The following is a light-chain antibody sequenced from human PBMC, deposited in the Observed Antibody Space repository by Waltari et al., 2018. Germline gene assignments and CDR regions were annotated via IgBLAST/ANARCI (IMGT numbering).Light chain of an antibody. J-gene: IGKJ1*01. CDR2: DSS. V-gene: IGKV3-15*01. Sequence: VLTQSPATLSVSPGDTVTLSCRASQSVRSDLAWYQQKPGQAPRLLIYDSSTRATGIPARFIGSGSGTDFTLTISSLQSEDFGVYCCQQYQNWPPWTFGQGTKVEIE. CDR1: QSVRSD. CDR3: QQYQNWPPWT.